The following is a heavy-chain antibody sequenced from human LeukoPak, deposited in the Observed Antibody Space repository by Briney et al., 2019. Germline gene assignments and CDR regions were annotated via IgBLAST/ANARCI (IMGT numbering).Heavy chain of an antibody. D-gene: IGHD2-15*01. CDR3: ARDVGPY. Sequence: GGSLRLSCAASGFTFSSYAMHWVRQAPGKGLEYVSAISTTGGRTYYVNSVRGRFTISRDNSKNTLYLQMGSLRAEDTAVYYCARDVGPYWGQGTLVTVSS. CDR1: GFTFSSYA. V-gene: IGHV3-64*01. J-gene: IGHJ4*02. CDR2: ISTTGGRT.